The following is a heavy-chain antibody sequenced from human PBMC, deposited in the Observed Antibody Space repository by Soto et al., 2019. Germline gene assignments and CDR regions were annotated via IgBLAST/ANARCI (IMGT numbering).Heavy chain of an antibody. CDR1: GFSLKTGGAG. Sequence: QITLKESGPTLVKATQTLTMTGTFSGFSLKTGGAGVGWIRQPPGKALEWLAVTYWKEDKRYSPSLQTRLTISKDPSTTQVVLTMTNMDPVATATYYFAHRGSGDDPRDNCVDPWGQGTLVIFSA. CDR3: AHRGSGDDPRDNCVDP. CDR2: TYWKEDK. J-gene: IGHJ5*02. V-gene: IGHV2-5*01. D-gene: IGHD4-17*01.